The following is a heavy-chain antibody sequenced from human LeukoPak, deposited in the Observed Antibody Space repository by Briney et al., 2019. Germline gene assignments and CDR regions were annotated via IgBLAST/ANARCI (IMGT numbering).Heavy chain of an antibody. CDR1: GGSFSGYY. CDR2: INHSGST. V-gene: IGHV4-34*01. D-gene: IGHD3-22*01. J-gene: IGHJ4*02. CDR3: ARGNYDTGSDY. Sequence: PSETLSLTCAVYGGSFSGYYWSWIRQPPGKGLEWIGEINHSGSTNYNPSLKSRVTISVDTSKNQFSLKLSSVTAADTAVYYCARGNYDTGSDYWGQGTLVTVSS.